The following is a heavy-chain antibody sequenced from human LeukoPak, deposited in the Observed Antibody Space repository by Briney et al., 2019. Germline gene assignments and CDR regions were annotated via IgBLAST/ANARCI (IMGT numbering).Heavy chain of an antibody. V-gene: IGHV3-30*18. Sequence: GRSLRLSCAASGFTFSSYGMHWVRQAPGKGLEWVAVISYDGSNKYYADSVKGRFTISRDNSKNTLYLQMNSLRAEDTAVYYCAKDLLIWGQGTLVTVSS. CDR1: GFTFSSYG. J-gene: IGHJ4*02. CDR2: ISYDGSNK. CDR3: AKDLLI.